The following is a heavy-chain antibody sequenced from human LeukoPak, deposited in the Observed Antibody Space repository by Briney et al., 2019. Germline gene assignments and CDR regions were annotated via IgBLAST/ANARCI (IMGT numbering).Heavy chain of an antibody. CDR3: ATDWRGAMVISFGY. D-gene: IGHD5-18*01. CDR2: FDPEDGET. CDR1: GYTLTELS. Sequence: ASVKVSCRVSGYTLTELSMHWVRQAPGKGLEWMGGFDPEDGETIYAQKFQGRVTMTEDTSTDTAYMELSSLRSEDTAVYYCATDWRGAMVISFGYWGQGTLVTVSS. V-gene: IGHV1-24*01. J-gene: IGHJ4*02.